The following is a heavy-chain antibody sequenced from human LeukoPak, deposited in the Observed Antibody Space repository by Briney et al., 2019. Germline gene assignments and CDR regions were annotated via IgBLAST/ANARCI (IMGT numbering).Heavy chain of an antibody. CDR1: GGSISSGGYS. D-gene: IGHD7-27*01. J-gene: IGHJ3*02. Sequence: SETLSLTCAVSGGSISSGGYSWSWIRQPPGKGLEWIGYIYHSGSTYYNPSLKSRVTISVDRSKNQFSLKLSSVTAADTAVYYCARRGFPGDQDAFDIWGQGTMVTVSS. CDR2: IYHSGST. V-gene: IGHV4-30-2*01. CDR3: ARRGFPGDQDAFDI.